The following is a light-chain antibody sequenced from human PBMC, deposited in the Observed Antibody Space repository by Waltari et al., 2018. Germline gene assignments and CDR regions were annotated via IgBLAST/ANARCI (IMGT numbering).Light chain of an antibody. Sequence: DIQMTQSPSSLSASVGDIVTITCRASQSISSYLNWYQQKPGKAPKLLIYAASRLQSGVPSRFSGSGSGTDFTLTISSLQPEDFATYYCQQSYSTPRTFGQGTKVEIK. CDR2: AAS. CDR1: QSISSY. J-gene: IGKJ1*01. V-gene: IGKV1-39*01. CDR3: QQSYSTPRT.